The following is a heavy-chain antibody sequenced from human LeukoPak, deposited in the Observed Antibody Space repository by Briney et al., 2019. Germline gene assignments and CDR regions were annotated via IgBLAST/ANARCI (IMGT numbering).Heavy chain of an antibody. CDR1: GFTFSSYS. CDR2: ISSSSRYI. J-gene: IGHJ6*03. Sequence: GGSLRLSCAASGFTFSSYSMNWVRQAPGKGLEWVSSISSSSRYIDYADSLKGRFTISRDNAKNSLYLQMNSLRAEDTAVYYCARGVRDILSGYYTDYYFYYMDVWGKGTTVTVSS. D-gene: IGHD3-9*01. V-gene: IGHV3-21*01. CDR3: ARGVRDILSGYYTDYYFYYMDV.